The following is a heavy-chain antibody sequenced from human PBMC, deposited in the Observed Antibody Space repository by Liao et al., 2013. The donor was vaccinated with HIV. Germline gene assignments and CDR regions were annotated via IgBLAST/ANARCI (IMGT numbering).Heavy chain of an antibody. Sequence: QVQLRESGPGLVRPSQALSLTCTVSGDSIIRADSHWNWIRQPPGKGPEWIGYIYYSGSTYYNPSLESRLSISIDTSKNYFSLRLKSLTAADTAVYFCARGLWTSHVFDVWGQGTTVTVSS. CDR2: IYYSGST. CDR3: ARGLWTSHVFDV. D-gene: IGHD4/OR15-4a*01. J-gene: IGHJ3*01. CDR1: GDSIIRADSH. V-gene: IGHV4-30-4*08.